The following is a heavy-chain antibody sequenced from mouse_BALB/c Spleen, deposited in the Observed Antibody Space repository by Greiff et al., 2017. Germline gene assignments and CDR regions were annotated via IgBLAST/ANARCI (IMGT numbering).Heavy chain of an antibody. D-gene: IGHD2-2*01. V-gene: IGHV1-18*01. CDR2: INPYNGGT. CDR3: AYYGYDEGNDYYAMDY. CDR1: GYSFTGYT. Sequence: EVQVVESGPELVKPGASMKISCKASGYSFTGYTMNWVKQSHGKNLEWIGLINPYNGGTSYNQKFKGKATLTVDKSSSTAYMELLSLTSEDSAVYYCAYYGYDEGNDYYAMDYWGQGTSVTVSS. J-gene: IGHJ4*01.